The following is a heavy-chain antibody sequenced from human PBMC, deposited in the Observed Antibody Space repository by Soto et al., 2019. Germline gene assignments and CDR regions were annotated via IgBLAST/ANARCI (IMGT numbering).Heavy chain of an antibody. D-gene: IGHD3-22*01. CDR1: GYTFSSYS. V-gene: IGHV3-21*01. J-gene: IGHJ4*02. CDR3: ARDYYDPSRVGYFDY. CDR2: ISSSSSYI. Sequence: PGGSLSLYYAASGYTFSSYSINWVRQAPGKGLEWVSSISSSSSYIYYADSVKGRFTISRDNAKNSLYLQMNSLRAEDTAVYYCARDYYDPSRVGYFDYWGQGTLVTVSS.